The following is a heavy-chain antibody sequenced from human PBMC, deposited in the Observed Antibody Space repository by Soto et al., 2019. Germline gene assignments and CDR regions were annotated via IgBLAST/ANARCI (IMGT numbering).Heavy chain of an antibody. CDR1: GYTFTNYA. CDR2: INVGNGNT. D-gene: IGHD6-13*01. J-gene: IGHJ4*02. V-gene: IGHV1-3*01. Sequence: QVQLVQSGAEVKKPGASVRVSCRASGYTFTNYAMHWVRQDPGQSLEWMGGINVGNGNTKYSQKFQGRVTITRDTSASTVYMELSSLISEDTAVYYCARDPSFGAPGYSSSWYPYWGQGTLVTVSS. CDR3: ARDPSFGAPGYSSSWYPY.